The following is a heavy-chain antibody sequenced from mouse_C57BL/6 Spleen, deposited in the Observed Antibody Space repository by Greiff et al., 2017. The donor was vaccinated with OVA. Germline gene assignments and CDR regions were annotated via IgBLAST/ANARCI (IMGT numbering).Heavy chain of an antibody. Sequence: VQLQQSGPGLVKPSQSLSLTCSVTGYSITSGYYWNWIRQFPGNKLEWMGYISYDGSNNYNPSLKNRISITRDTSKNQFFLKLNSVTTEDTATYYCAKTLELAWFAYWGQGTLVTVSA. D-gene: IGHD4-1*01. CDR2: ISYDGSN. J-gene: IGHJ3*01. CDR3: AKTLELAWFAY. V-gene: IGHV3-6*01. CDR1: GYSITSGYY.